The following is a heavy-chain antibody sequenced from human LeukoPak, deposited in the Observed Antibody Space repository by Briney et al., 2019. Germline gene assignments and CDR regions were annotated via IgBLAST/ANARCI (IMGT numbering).Heavy chain of an antibody. CDR3: ATISRHFDF. CDR2: INHSGST. Sequence: SETLSLTCAVYGGSFSGYYWSWIRQPPGKGLEWIGEINHSGSTNYNPSLKSRVTISVDTSKNQFSLKLSSVTAADTAVYYCATISRHFDFWGQGMLVTVSS. J-gene: IGHJ4*02. CDR1: GGSFSGYY. D-gene: IGHD3-9*01. V-gene: IGHV4-34*01.